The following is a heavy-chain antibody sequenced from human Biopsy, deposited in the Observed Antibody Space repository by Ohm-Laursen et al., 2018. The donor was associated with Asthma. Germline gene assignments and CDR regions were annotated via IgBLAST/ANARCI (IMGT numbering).Heavy chain of an antibody. CDR2: MSGSATST. D-gene: IGHD3-22*01. V-gene: IGHV3-23*01. Sequence: SLRLSCTASGFTFSNYALSWVRQTPGKGLEWVSSMSGSATSTYYADSVKGRFTISRDYSKNTLYLQMHSLRAEDTAVYYCARGDSSNWSHYYFDCWGQGTLVTVSS. CDR3: ARGDSSNWSHYYFDC. CDR1: GFTFSNYA. J-gene: IGHJ4*02.